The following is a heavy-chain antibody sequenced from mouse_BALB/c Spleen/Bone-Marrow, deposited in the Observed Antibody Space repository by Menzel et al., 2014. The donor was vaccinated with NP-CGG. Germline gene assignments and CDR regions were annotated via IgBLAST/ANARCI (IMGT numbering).Heavy chain of an antibody. D-gene: IGHD3-1*01. CDR1: GYSITSAFA. J-gene: IGHJ2*01. CDR3: ARSGNFFDY. Sequence: EVKLVESGPGLVRPSQSLSLTCTVTGYSITSAFAWNWIRQFPGINLEWMGYISSSGITSYNPSLKSRISITRDASKNQFFLQLNSVTTEDTATYYCARSGNFFDYWGQGTTLTVSS. V-gene: IGHV3-2*02. CDR2: ISSSGIT.